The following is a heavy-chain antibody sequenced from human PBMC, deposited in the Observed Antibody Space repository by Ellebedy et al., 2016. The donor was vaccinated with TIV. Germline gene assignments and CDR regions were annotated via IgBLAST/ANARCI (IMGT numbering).Heavy chain of an antibody. CDR2: ISSSSSYV. V-gene: IGHV3-21*01. CDR3: ARDHDWAFDY. J-gene: IGHJ4*02. Sequence: GESLKISXAASGFTFSSYSMNWVRQAPGKGLEWVSSISSSSSYVSYADSAKGRFTISRDNAKNSVYLQMNNLRVEDTAVYYCARDHDWAFDYWGQGTLVAVSS. CDR1: GFTFSSYS. D-gene: IGHD3-9*01.